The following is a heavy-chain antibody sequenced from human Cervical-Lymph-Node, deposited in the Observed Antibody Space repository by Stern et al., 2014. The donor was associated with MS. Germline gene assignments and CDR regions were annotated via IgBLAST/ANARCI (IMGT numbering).Heavy chain of an antibody. CDR3: ARGRGGNYRYYFDY. Sequence: EVHPAESGGGLVKPGGSLRLSCAASRFTFSSYSMNWVRQAPGKGLEWVAPISTGGSYIYYTVSLKGRFTISRDNAKNSLYLQMNSLRAEDTAVYYCARGRGGNYRYYFDYWGQGTLVTVPS. CDR2: ISTGGSYI. CDR1: RFTFSSYS. D-gene: IGHD4-23*01. V-gene: IGHV3-21*01. J-gene: IGHJ4*02.